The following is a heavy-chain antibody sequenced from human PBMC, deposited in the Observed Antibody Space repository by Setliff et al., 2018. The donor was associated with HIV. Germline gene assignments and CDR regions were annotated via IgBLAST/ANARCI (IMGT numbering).Heavy chain of an antibody. CDR2: INHSGST. Sequence: SETLSLTCAVYGGSFSGYYWSWIRQSPGKELEWIGGINHSGSTNYNPSLKSRVAISVDTSKNQFSLKVTSVTAADTALYFCARPTGGGNFDVWGQGTMVTVSS. J-gene: IGHJ3*01. CDR1: GGSFSGYY. V-gene: IGHV4-34*01. D-gene: IGHD7-27*01. CDR3: ARPTGGGNFDV.